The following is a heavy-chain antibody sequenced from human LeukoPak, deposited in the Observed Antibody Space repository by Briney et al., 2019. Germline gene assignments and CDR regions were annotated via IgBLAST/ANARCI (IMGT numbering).Heavy chain of an antibody. CDR2: ISGSGGRT. D-gene: IGHD2-2*01. CDR1: GFTFSSYD. Sequence: GGSLRLSCAASGFTFSSYDMSWVRQAPGKGLEWVSGISGSGGRTYYADSVKGRFTISRDNSKNTLYLQMNSLRSEDTAVYYCAKGSCSSTTCLKTDWGQGTPVTVSS. J-gene: IGHJ4*02. V-gene: IGHV3-23*01. CDR3: AKGSCSSTTCLKTD.